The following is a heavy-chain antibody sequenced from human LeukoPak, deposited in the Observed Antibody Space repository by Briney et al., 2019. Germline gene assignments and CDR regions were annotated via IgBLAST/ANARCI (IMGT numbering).Heavy chain of an antibody. Sequence: KPSETLSLTCTVSGGSINNYYWSWIRQPAGKTLEWIGRIHSSGNTHYNPSLKSRVTVSVDTSKNQFSLKLSSVTAADTAVYYCARVIQQSNWKSGFDYWGQGTLVTVSS. CDR2: IHSSGNT. J-gene: IGHJ4*02. CDR1: GGSINNYY. D-gene: IGHD5-18*01. V-gene: IGHV4-4*07. CDR3: ARVIQQSNWKSGFDY.